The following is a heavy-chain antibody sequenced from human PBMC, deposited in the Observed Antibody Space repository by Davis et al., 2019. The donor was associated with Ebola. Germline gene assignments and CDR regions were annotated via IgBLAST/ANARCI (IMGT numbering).Heavy chain of an antibody. CDR2: INHSGST. D-gene: IGHD1-26*01. J-gene: IGHJ4*02. CDR1: GGSFSGYY. Sequence: PSETLSLTCAVYGGSFSGYYWSWIRQPPGKGLEWIGEINHSGSTNYNPSLKSRVTISVDTSKNQFSLKLSSVTAEDTAVYYCAKVNRPGSSVFDYWGQGTVVTVSS. CDR3: AKVNRPGSSVFDY. V-gene: IGHV4-34*01.